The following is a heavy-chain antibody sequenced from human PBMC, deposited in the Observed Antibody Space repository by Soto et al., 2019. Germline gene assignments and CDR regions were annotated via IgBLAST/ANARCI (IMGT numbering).Heavy chain of an antibody. D-gene: IGHD6-19*01. J-gene: IGHJ5*02. CDR3: ARVVMGQGLATEVTQRNWFDP. CDR1: GGSISSYY. V-gene: IGHV4-59*01. Sequence: PSETLSLTCTVSGGSISSYYWSWIRQPPGKRLEWIGYIYYSGSTNYNPSLKSRVTISVDTSKNQFSLKLSSVTAADTAVYYCARVVMGQGLATEVTQRNWFDPWGQGTLVTV. CDR2: IYYSGST.